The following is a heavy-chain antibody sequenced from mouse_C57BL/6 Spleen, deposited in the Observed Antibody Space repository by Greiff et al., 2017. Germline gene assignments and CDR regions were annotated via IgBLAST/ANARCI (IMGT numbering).Heavy chain of an antibody. J-gene: IGHJ3*01. CDR1: GYTFTDYY. CDR3: TSSARATSWFAY. V-gene: IGHV1-75*01. CDR2: IFPGSGGT. D-gene: IGHD3-1*01. Sequence: QVQLQQSGPELVKPGASVKISCKASGYTFTDYYINWVKQRPGQGLEWIGWIFPGSGGTHYNEKFKGKATLTVDKSSSTAYMLLRSLTSEYSAVYVCTSSARATSWFAYWGQGTLVTVSA.